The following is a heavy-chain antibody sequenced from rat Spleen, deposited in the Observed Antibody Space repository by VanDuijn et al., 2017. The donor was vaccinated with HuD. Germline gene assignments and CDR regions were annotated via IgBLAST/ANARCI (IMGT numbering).Heavy chain of an antibody. D-gene: IGHD1-1*01. J-gene: IGHJ3*01. Sequence: EVQLVETGGGLVQPGKSLKLTCATSGFTFSPAWMHWVRQSPDKRLEWIARIKDKPNNYAADFVGSVSGRFTISRDDSKSSVYLQMNSLKEEDTAIYYCSWDYRNRFAYWGQGTLVTVSS. CDR3: SWDYRNRFAY. CDR1: GFTFSPAW. CDR2: IKDKPNNYAA. V-gene: IGHV6-13*01.